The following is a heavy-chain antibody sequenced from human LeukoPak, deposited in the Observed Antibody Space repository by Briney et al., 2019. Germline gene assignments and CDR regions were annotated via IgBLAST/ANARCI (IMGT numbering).Heavy chain of an antibody. J-gene: IGHJ5*02. D-gene: IGHD6-13*01. V-gene: IGHV3-23*01. Sequence: PGGSLRLSCAASGFTFSSYAMNWVRQAPGKGLEWVSAISGSGVNTYYADSVKGRFTISRDNSKNTLYLQMNSLRAEDTAVYYCAKKGPDSSSWYNWFDPWGQGTLVTVSS. CDR3: AKKGPDSSSWYNWFDP. CDR1: GFTFSSYA. CDR2: ISGSGVNT.